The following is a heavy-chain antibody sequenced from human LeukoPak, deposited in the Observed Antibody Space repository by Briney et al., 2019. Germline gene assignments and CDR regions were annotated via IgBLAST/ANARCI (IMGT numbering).Heavy chain of an antibody. CDR1: GFTFTIYA. J-gene: IGHJ5*02. Sequence: GGSLRLSCAASGFTFTIYAMAWVRQAPGKGLEWVSTISSSEGRTYYADSLKGRFTISRDNSNNTVSLQMNNLRSEDTVVYYCVKVGIGALNWFDPWGQGTLVTASS. CDR2: ISSSEGRT. D-gene: IGHD1-26*01. CDR3: VKVGIGALNWFDP. V-gene: IGHV3-23*01.